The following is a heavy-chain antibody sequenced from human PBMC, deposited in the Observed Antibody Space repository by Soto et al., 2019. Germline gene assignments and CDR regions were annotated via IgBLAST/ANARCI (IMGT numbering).Heavy chain of an antibody. CDR3: ARGSMIVPLPHPLRYYYYGMDV. CDR2: IIPIFGTA. CDR1: GDAFSSSA. Sequence: SVNGSSKAYGDAFSSSAISWVRQAHGQGLEWMGGIIPIFGTANYAQKFQGRVTITADESTSTAYMELSSPRSEDTAVYYCARGSMIVPLPHPLRYYYYGMDVWGQGTTVTVSS. D-gene: IGHD3-22*01. J-gene: IGHJ6*02. V-gene: IGHV1-69*13.